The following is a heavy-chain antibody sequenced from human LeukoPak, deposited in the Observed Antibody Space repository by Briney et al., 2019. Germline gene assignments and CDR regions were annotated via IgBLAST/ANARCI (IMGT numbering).Heavy chain of an antibody. CDR2: IYYSGST. J-gene: IGHJ4*02. CDR3: ARGSSGWYGTGLLDY. Sequence: SETLSLTCTVSGGSISSSSYYWGWIRQPPGKGLEWIGSIYYSGSTYYNPSLKSRVTISVDTSKNQFSLKLSSVTAADTAVHYCARGSSGWYGTGLLDYWGQGTLVTVSS. V-gene: IGHV4-39*07. CDR1: GGSISSSSYY. D-gene: IGHD6-19*01.